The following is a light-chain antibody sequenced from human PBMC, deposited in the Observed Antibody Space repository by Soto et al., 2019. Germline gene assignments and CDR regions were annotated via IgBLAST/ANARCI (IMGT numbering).Light chain of an antibody. CDR1: SSDIGAYNY. Sequence: QSALTQPPSASGSPGQSVTISCTGTSSDIGAYNYVSWYQQHPGKAPRLMIYDVSKRPPGVPDRFSGSKSGYTASLTVSGLQPEDEADYYCTSFAGSKDLGVFGGGTKLTVL. CDR2: DVS. CDR3: TSFAGSKDLGV. V-gene: IGLV2-8*01. J-gene: IGLJ2*01.